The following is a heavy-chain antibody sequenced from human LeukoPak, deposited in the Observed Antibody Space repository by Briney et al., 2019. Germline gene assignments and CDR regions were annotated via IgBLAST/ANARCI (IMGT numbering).Heavy chain of an antibody. J-gene: IGHJ6*02. V-gene: IGHV3-43*02. Sequence: GGSLRLSCAASGFTFDDYAMHWVRQAPGKGLEWVSLISGDGGSTYYADSEKGRFIISRDNSENSLYLQMNSLRTEDTALYYCAKSLRYSGSYYSNYYYYGMDVWGQGTTVTVSS. D-gene: IGHD1-26*01. CDR1: GFTFDDYA. CDR3: AKSLRYSGSYYSNYYYYGMDV. CDR2: ISGDGGST.